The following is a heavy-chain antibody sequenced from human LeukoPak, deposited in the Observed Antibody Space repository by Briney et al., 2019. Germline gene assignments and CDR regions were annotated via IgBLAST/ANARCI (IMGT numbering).Heavy chain of an antibody. Sequence: PGGSLRLSCAASGFTFSSYAMSWVRQAPGKGLEWVSAISGSGGSTYYADSVKGRFTISRDNFKNTLYLQMNSLRAEDTAVYYCAKDLRFLEWLSDNTYDYWGQGTLVTVSS. CDR2: ISGSGGST. CDR1: GFTFSSYA. D-gene: IGHD3-3*01. J-gene: IGHJ4*02. CDR3: AKDLRFLEWLSDNTYDY. V-gene: IGHV3-23*01.